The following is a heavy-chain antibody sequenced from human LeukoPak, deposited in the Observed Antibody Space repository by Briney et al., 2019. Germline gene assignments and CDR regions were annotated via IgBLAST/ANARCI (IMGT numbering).Heavy chain of an antibody. V-gene: IGHV3-64D*09. CDR1: GFTFSNYA. D-gene: IGHD2-15*01. Sequence: GGSLRLSCSASGFTFSNYAMHWVRRAPGKGLEYVSAISSNGGSTYYADSVKGRFTISRDNSKNTLYLQMSSLRAEDTAVYYCARGVVAATQTFSYGMDVWGQGTTVTVSS. J-gene: IGHJ6*02. CDR3: ARGVVAATQTFSYGMDV. CDR2: ISSNGGST.